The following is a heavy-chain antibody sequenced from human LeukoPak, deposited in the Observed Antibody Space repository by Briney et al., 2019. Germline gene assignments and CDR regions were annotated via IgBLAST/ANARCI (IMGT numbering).Heavy chain of an antibody. J-gene: IGHJ4*01. CDR1: GYTFTGYY. D-gene: IGHD3-22*01. CDR3: ARGHTLYYESSAYYYFDY. V-gene: IGHV1-18*04. Sequence: GASVKVSCKASGYTFTGYYMHWVRQVPGQGLEWMGWISAYDGNRNYAQKVQGRVTMTTDTSTSTAYMELRSLRSDDTAVYYCARGHTLYYESSAYYYFDYWGHGTLVTVSS. CDR2: ISAYDGNR.